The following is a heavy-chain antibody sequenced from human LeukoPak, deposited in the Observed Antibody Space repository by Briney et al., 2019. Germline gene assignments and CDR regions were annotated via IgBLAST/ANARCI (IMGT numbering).Heavy chain of an antibody. CDR3: ARWYYGSGSYYNINRFDY. V-gene: IGHV1-2*06. J-gene: IGHJ4*02. CDR1: GYTFTGYY. Sequence: ASVKVSCKASGYTFTGYYMHWVRQAPGQGLEWMGRINPNSGGTNYAQKFQGRVTTTRDTSISTAYMELSRLRSDDTAVYYCARWYYGSGSYYNINRFDYWGQGTLVTVSS. D-gene: IGHD3-10*01. CDR2: INPNSGGT.